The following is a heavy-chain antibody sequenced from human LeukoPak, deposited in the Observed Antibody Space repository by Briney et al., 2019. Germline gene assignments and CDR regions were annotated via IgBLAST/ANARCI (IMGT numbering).Heavy chain of an antibody. Sequence: GTSLRLPCAPSGFTFYDYAMLCVRQPPGETLVGVAVITWNSDDIIYEDSVKGRFTISRVNGKNPLYLEMNSLRREDTAFYCCVKGGWWAAPVSEHWVQGTLVVVSS. CDR2: ITWNSDDI. V-gene: IGHV3-9*01. CDR3: VKGGWWAAPVSEH. CDR1: GFTFYDYA. J-gene: IGHJ1*01. D-gene: IGHD6-13*01.